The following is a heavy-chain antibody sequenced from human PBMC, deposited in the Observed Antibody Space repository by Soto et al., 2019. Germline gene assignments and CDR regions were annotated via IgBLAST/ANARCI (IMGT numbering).Heavy chain of an antibody. CDR1: GYTFSSYG. D-gene: IGHD1-7*01. Sequence: ASVKVSCKASGYTFSSYGVTWVRQAPGQGLEWMGWISVYSGDTNYAQNLQGRVTMTTDTSTKTSYMDLRSLTFDDTAVYYCATGTTLLANFDYWGQGTLVTVSS. CDR3: ATGTTLLANFDY. CDR2: ISVYSGDT. J-gene: IGHJ4*02. V-gene: IGHV1-18*01.